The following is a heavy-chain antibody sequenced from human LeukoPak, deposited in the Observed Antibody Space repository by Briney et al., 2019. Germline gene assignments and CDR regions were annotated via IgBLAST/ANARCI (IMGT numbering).Heavy chain of an antibody. CDR1: GFTFSSYS. CDR2: ISSSSSYI. CDR3: AVEIVLIVAPPSRSSNSAEYFQL. Sequence: SGGSLRLSCAASGFTFSSYSMNWVRQAPGKGLEWVSSISSSSSYIYYADSVKGRFTISRDNAKNSLYLQMNSLRAEDTDVYYCAVEIVLIVAPPSRSSNSAEYFQLWGQGTLVTVSS. V-gene: IGHV3-21*01. D-gene: IGHD2-8*01. J-gene: IGHJ1*01.